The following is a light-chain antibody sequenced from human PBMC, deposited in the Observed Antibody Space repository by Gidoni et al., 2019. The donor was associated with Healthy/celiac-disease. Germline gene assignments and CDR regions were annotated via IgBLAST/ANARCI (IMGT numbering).Light chain of an antibody. CDR2: AAS. Sequence: DIHLTQSPSSLSASLGARVTITCRASQCSSNSLAWDQQKPGKATKLLLYAASRLESGVPSRFSGSGSGTDYTLTISSLQPEDFATYYCQQYYSTPPWTFXQXTKVEIK. CDR1: QCSSNS. V-gene: IGKV1-NL1*01. J-gene: IGKJ1*01. CDR3: QQYYSTPPWT.